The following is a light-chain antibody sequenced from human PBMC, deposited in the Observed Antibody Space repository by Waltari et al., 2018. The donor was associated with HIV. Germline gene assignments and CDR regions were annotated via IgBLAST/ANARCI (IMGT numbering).Light chain of an antibody. CDR1: SSDVGSYNL. CDR2: EVS. J-gene: IGLJ2*01. CDR3: CSYAGSSTLV. V-gene: IGLV2-23*02. Sequence: SALTQPASVSGSPGQPITISCTGTSSDVGSYNLVSLYQQHPCKAPKLMIYEVSRRPSGVSKRFSGSKSGNTASLTISGLQAEDEADYYCCSYAGSSTLVFGGGTKLTVL.